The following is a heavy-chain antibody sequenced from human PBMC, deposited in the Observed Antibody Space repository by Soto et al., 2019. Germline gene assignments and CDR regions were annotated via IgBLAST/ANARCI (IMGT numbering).Heavy chain of an antibody. Sequence: QVQLQESGPGLVKPSQTLSLTCTVSGGSISSGGYYWXXXXXXXXRGLEWIGYISYSGSTYYNPSLKSRVTISVDTSKNQFSLRLSSVTAADTAVYYCARDYGDSSGYYRSNAFDIWGPGTMVTVSS. CDR2: ISYSGST. CDR3: ARDYGDSSGYYRSNAFDI. V-gene: IGHV4-31*03. D-gene: IGHD3-22*01. J-gene: IGHJ3*02. CDR1: GGSISSGGYY.